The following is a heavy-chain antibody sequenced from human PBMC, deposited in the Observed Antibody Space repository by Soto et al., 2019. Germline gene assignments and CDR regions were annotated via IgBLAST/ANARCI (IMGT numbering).Heavy chain of an antibody. Sequence: WGSLRLSCAASGFIVSSYDMSWVRQAPGKGLEWVSTILVDGRTFYVDSVKGRFTISRDSSKNTVYLQMNSLTAGDTALYYCAKATATGGGAFDICGQGTMVTVSS. D-gene: IGHD2-8*02. CDR1: GFIVSSYD. CDR3: AKATATGGGAFDI. J-gene: IGHJ3*02. V-gene: IGHV3-23*01. CDR2: ILVDGRT.